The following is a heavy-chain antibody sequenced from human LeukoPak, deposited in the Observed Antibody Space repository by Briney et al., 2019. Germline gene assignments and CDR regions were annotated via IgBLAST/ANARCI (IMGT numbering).Heavy chain of an antibody. D-gene: IGHD5-24*01. J-gene: IGHJ4*02. CDR1: GITFSSYG. V-gene: IGHV3-23*01. Sequence: PGGSLRLSCAASGITFSSYGMNWVRQAPGKGLEWVSSISSTGGTTYYADSVKGRFTISRDNSKNTLYLQMNSLRAEDTAVYYCAREGGYNPKRFDYWGQGTLVTVSS. CDR3: AREGGYNPKRFDY. CDR2: ISSTGGTT.